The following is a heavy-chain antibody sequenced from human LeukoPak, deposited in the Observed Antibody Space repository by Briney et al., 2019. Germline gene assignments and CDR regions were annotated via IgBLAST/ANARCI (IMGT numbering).Heavy chain of an antibody. CDR3: PRGSYDFWSGSQVDY. D-gene: IGHD3-3*01. V-gene: IGHV5-51*01. CDR1: GYSFTSYW. Sequence: GESLKISCKGSGYSFTSYWIGWVRQMPGKGLEWMGIIYPGDSDTRYSPSFQGQVTISADKSISTAYLQWSSLKASDTAMYYCPRGSYDFWSGSQVDYWGQGTLVTVSS. CDR2: IYPGDSDT. J-gene: IGHJ4*02.